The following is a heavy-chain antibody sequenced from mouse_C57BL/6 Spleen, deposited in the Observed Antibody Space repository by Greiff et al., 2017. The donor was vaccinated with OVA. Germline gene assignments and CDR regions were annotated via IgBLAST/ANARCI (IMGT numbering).Heavy chain of an antibody. CDR3: ARTLYGNWDYYAMDY. CDR2: ISSGSSTI. CDR1: GFTFSDYG. D-gene: IGHD2-1*01. V-gene: IGHV5-17*01. J-gene: IGHJ4*01. Sequence: EVQRVESGGGLVKPGGSLKLSCAASGFTFSDYGMHWVRQAPEKGLEWVAYISSGSSTIYYADTVKGRFTISRDNAKNTLFLQMTSLRSEDTAMYYCARTLYGNWDYYAMDYWGQGTSVTVSS.